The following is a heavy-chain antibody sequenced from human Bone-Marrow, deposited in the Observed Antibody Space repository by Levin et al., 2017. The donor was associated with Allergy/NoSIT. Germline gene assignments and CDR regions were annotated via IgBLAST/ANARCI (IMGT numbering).Heavy chain of an antibody. J-gene: IGHJ5*02. CDR2: ISSRSSHI. Sequence: KAGESLKISCAASGFSFNNYSMNWVRQAPGKGLEWVSSISSRSSHIYYVDSVEGRFTISRDNAKSSLYLQMNSLRAEDTAVYYCARGLEYSGLPWGQGTLVIVSS. D-gene: IGHD5-12*01. CDR3: ARGLEYSGLP. CDR1: GFSFNNYS. V-gene: IGHV3-21*01.